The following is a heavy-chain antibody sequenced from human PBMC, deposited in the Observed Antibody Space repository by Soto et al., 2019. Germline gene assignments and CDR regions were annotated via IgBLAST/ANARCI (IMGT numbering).Heavy chain of an antibody. CDR2: IIPILGIA. Sequence: SVKVSCKASGGTFSSYTISWVRQAPGQGLEWMGRIIPILGIANYAQKFQGRVTITADKSTSTAYMELSSLRSEDTAVYYCSTSLGDDSSGYYFDYWGQGTLVTVSS. CDR3: STSLGDDSSGYYFDY. D-gene: IGHD3-22*01. CDR1: GGTFSSYT. J-gene: IGHJ4*02. V-gene: IGHV1-69*02.